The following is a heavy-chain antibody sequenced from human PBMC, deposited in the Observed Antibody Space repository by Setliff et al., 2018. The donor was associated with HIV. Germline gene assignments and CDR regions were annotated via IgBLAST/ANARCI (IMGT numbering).Heavy chain of an antibody. CDR2: IGAYNGDT. CDR3: SRDRSATWTPTTY. V-gene: IGHV1-18*01. D-gene: IGHD6-25*01. J-gene: IGHJ4*02. Sequence: ASVKVSCKASGYTFVDDGITWVRQAPGQGLEWMGWIGAYNGDTKYAQKFQDRVTMTIDTSASTAYMELRSRTSDDTAMYYCSRDRSATWTPTTYWGQGTLVTVSS. CDR1: GYTFVDDG.